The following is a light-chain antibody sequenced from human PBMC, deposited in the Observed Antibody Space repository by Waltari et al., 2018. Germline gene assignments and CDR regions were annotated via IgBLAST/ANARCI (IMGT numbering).Light chain of an antibody. V-gene: IGKV2-30*01. Sequence: EVLMTRSPLPFPVTLGQSPSISARFIQGPVASDGNTYLNWFQQRPGQSPRRLIYKICNRDSGVPDRFSGSGSGTDFTLRISRVEAEDVGVYYCMQGTHWPYTFGQGTKLEIK. J-gene: IGKJ2*01. CDR1: QGPVASDGNTY. CDR3: MQGTHWPYT. CDR2: KIC.